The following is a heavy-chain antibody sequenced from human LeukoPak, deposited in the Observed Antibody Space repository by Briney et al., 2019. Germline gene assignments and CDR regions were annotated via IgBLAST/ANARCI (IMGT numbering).Heavy chain of an antibody. Sequence: PGGSLRLSCAASGFILSNYGVHWVRQAPGKGLEWVAVISNDGSTKFYTDPVKGRFTISRDNSKNTVDLQMDSLRAEDTAVYYCAKVPYYDIRGGMSVWGQGTTVTVSS. CDR1: GFILSNYG. V-gene: IGHV3-30*18. J-gene: IGHJ6*02. CDR3: AKVPYYDIRGGMSV. D-gene: IGHD3-9*01. CDR2: ISNDGSTK.